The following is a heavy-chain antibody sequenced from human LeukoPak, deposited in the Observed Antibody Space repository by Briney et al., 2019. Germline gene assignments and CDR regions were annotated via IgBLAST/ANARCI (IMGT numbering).Heavy chain of an antibody. J-gene: IGHJ4*02. V-gene: IGHV4-30-4*08. CDR3: ARLDSSGTAAIDY. Sequence: SETLFLTCTVSGGSISSGDYYWSWIRQPPGKGLEWIGYIYYSGSTYYNPSLKSRVTISVDTSKNQFSLKLSSVTAADTAVYYCARLDSSGTAAIDYWGQGTLVTVSS. CDR2: IYYSGST. D-gene: IGHD3-22*01. CDR1: GGSISSGDYY.